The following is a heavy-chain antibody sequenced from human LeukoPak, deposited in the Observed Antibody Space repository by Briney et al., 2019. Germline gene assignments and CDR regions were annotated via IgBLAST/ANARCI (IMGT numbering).Heavy chain of an antibody. J-gene: IGHJ6*03. V-gene: IGHV3-21*01. Sequence: TPGGSLRLSCAASGFTFSSYSMNWVRQAPVKGLEWVSSISSSSSYIYYADSVKGRFTISRDNAKNSLYLQMNSLRAEDTAVYYCARDPVVMVDYYYMDVWGKGTTVTVSS. CDR3: ARDPVVMVDYYYMDV. D-gene: IGHD2-8*01. CDR1: GFTFSSYS. CDR2: ISSSSSYI.